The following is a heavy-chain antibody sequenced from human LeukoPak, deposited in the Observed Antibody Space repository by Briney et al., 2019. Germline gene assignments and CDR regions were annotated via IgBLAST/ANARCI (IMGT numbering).Heavy chain of an antibody. CDR3: ARARTMYGSAWYRVVNFDY. V-gene: IGHV3-21*01. CDR1: GFTFSNYS. J-gene: IGHJ4*02. D-gene: IGHD6-19*01. Sequence: GGSPRLSCVVSGFTFSNYSMNWVRQAPGKGLEWVSSISIGSVYIYYADSVKGQFTISRDNAKNSLYLQMKSLRAEDTAVYYCARARTMYGSAWYRVVNFDYWGQGTLVTVSS. CDR2: ISIGSVYI.